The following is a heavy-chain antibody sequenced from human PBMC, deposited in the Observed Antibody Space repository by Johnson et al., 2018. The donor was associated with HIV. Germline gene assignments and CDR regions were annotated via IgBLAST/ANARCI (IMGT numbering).Heavy chain of an antibody. D-gene: IGHD2-21*02. V-gene: IGHV3-66*01. CDR1: GFTVSSNY. CDR3: ARRIIFCGGDCYSDGVDS. J-gene: IGHJ3*02. Sequence: VQLVESGGGLVQPGGSLRLSCAASGFTVSSNYMSWVRQAPGKGLEWVSVIYSGGSAFYADSVKGRFIISRDNSKNTLYLQMNSLRVEDTAMYFCARRIIFCGGDCYSDGVDSWGQGTMVSVSS. CDR2: IYSGGSA.